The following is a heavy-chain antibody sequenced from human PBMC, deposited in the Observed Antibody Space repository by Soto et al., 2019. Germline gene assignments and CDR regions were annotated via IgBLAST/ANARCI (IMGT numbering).Heavy chain of an antibody. CDR1: GFTFSSYG. CDR2: ISYDGSNK. D-gene: IGHD3-10*01. Sequence: GGSMRLSCAASGFTFSSYGMYWVRQAPGKGLEWVAVISYDGSNKYYADSVKGRFTISRDNSKNTLYLQMNSLRAEDTAVYYCAKDLYVRGELNWFDPWGREPWSPS. V-gene: IGHV3-30*18. J-gene: IGHJ5*02. CDR3: AKDLYVRGELNWFDP.